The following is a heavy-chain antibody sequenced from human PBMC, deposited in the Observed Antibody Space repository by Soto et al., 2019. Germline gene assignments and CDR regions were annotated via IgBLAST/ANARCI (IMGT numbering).Heavy chain of an antibody. CDR3: ARDADYGGSRGGMDV. V-gene: IGHV4-31*03. CDR1: GGSVNNANYF. Sequence: QVRLEESGPGLVKPSETLSLICSVSGGSVNNANYFWNWIRHHPKNGLEWIGYIYYSVSTRYNPSFKTRATLSIDTTKDQFSLRLNSVTVADTAVYFCARDADYGGSRGGMDVWGRGTTVTVSS. D-gene: IGHD4-17*01. J-gene: IGHJ6*02. CDR2: IYYSVST.